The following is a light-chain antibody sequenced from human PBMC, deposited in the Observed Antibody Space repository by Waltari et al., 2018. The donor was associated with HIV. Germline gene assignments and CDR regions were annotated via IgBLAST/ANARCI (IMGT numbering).Light chain of an antibody. J-gene: IGLJ3*02. V-gene: IGLV1-47*01. CDR3: AAWDASLSRWV. CDR1: RSNIGSNP. CDR2: MND. Sequence: QSVLTQPPSASGTPGQRVTISCTGSRSNIGSNPVSWFQHLPVTAPKLLIYMNDQRPSGVPDRFSGSKSGTSASLAIRGLRSEDEAHYYCAAWDASLSRWVFGGGTKLTVL.